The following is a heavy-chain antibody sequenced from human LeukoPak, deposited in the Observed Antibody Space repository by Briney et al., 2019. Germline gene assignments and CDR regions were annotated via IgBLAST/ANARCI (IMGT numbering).Heavy chain of an antibody. V-gene: IGHV3-21*01. CDR1: GFTFSSYS. D-gene: IGHD6-13*01. CDR2: ISSSSSYK. J-gene: IGHJ4*02. CDR3: AGSDEYSSSWFFDY. Sequence: GGSLRLSCAASGFTFSSYSMNWVRQAPGKGLEWVSSISSSSSYKYYADSVKGRFTISRDNAKNSLYLQMNSLRAEDTAVYYCAGSDEYSSSWFFDYWGQGTLVTVSS.